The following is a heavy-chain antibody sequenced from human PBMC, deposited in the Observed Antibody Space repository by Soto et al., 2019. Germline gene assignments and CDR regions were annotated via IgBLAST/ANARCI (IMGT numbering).Heavy chain of an antibody. CDR1: GFTFSGSA. D-gene: IGHD1-26*01. CDR2: IRSKTNSYAT. V-gene: IGHV3-73*01. Sequence: GGSLRLSCAASGFTFSGSAMHWVRQASGKGLEWVGRIRSKTNSYATAYAASVKGRFTISRDDSKNTLYLQMNSLRAEDTAVYYCARAPRPGATLDYWGQGTLVTVSS. CDR3: ARAPRPGATLDY. J-gene: IGHJ4*02.